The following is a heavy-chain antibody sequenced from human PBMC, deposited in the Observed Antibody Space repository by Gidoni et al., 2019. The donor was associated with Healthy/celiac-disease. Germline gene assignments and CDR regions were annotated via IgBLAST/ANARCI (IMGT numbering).Heavy chain of an antibody. Sequence: QVQLVQSGAEVKKTGASVKVSCKASGYTFTSYGISWVRQAPGQGLEWMGWISAYNGNTNYSQNLQGRVTITTDTSTSTAYMELRSLRSDDTAVYYCARDRYCSSTSCPLDYWGQGTLVTVSS. CDR3: ARDRYCSSTSCPLDY. J-gene: IGHJ4*02. CDR2: ISAYNGNT. V-gene: IGHV1-18*01. D-gene: IGHD2-2*01. CDR1: GYTFTSYG.